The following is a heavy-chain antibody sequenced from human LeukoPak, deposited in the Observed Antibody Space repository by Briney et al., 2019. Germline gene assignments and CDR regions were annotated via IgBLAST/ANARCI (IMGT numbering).Heavy chain of an antibody. CDR2: INHSGST. CDR3: ARGRGQWPRLFSFPVGYNWFDP. CDR1: GGSFSGYY. V-gene: IGHV4-34*01. Sequence: PSETLSLTCAVYGGSFSGYYWSWIRQPPGKGLEWIGEINHSGSTNYNPSLKSRVTISVDTSKNQFSLKLSSVTAADTAVYYCARGRGQWPRLFSFPVGYNWFDPWGQGTLVTVSS. D-gene: IGHD6-19*01. J-gene: IGHJ5*02.